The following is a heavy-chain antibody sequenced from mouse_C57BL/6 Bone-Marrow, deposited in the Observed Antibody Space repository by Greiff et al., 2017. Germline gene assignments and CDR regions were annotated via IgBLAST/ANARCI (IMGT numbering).Heavy chain of an antibody. CDR3: ARSRAYYYGSSYVGVFFDY. J-gene: IGHJ2*01. D-gene: IGHD1-1*01. CDR2: INPNNGGT. V-gene: IGHV1-18*01. CDR1: GYTFTDYN. Sequence: VQLQQSGPELVKPGASVKIPCKASGYTFTDYNMDWVKQSHGKSLEWIGDINPNNGGTIYNQKFKGKATLTVDKSSSTAYMELRSLTSEDTAVYYCARSRAYYYGSSYVGVFFDYWGQGTTLTVSS.